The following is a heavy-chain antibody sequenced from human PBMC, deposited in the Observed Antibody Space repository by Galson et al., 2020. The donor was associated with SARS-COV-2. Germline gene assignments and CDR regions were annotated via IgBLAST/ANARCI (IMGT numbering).Heavy chain of an antibody. CDR3: AREGIAAAGYHFDY. D-gene: IGHD6-13*01. Sequence: GGSLRLSCAASGFTFSSYGMHWVRQAPGKGLEGVAVIWYDGSNKYYADSVKGRFTISRDNSKNTLYLQMNSLRAEDTAVYYCAREGIAAAGYHFDYWGQGTLVTVSS. CDR2: IWYDGSNK. CDR1: GFTFSSYG. J-gene: IGHJ4*02. V-gene: IGHV3-33*01.